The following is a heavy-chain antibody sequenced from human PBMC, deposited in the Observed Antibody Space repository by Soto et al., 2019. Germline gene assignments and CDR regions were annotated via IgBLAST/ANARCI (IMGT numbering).Heavy chain of an antibody. CDR2: IYWNDDK. D-gene: IGHD1-7*01. V-gene: IGHV2-5*01. CDR1: GFSLSTSGVG. Sequence: QITLKESGPTLVKPTQTLTLTCTFSGFSLSTSGVGVGWIRQPPGKALEWLALIYWNDDKRYSPSLKSRFTITKDTSKNQVVLTMTNMDPVDTATYYCAHWCITGTHPGGFDYWGQGTLDTVSS. J-gene: IGHJ4*02. CDR3: AHWCITGTHPGGFDY.